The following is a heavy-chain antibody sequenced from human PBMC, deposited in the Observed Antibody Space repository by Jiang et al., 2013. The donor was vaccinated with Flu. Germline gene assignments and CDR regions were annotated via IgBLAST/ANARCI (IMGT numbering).Heavy chain of an antibody. V-gene: IGHV6-1*01. CDR2: TYYRSKFYT. D-gene: IGHD6-13*01. CDR1: GDSVSSNSAA. Sequence: SQTLSLTCAISGDSVSSNSAAWSWIRQSPSRGLEWLGRTYYRSKFYTDYAVSVKGRITINPDTSKNQFSLQLNSVTPEDTAVYYCARGTIAAAGRFDYWGQGTLVTVSS. CDR3: ARGTIAAAGRFDY. J-gene: IGHJ4*02.